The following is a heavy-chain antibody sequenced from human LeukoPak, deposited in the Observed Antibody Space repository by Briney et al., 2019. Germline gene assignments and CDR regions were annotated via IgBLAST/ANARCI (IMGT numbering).Heavy chain of an antibody. J-gene: IGHJ4*02. CDR3: AKASSSWYSDFDY. CDR2: ISASGSTT. CDR1: GFSLNNYA. D-gene: IGHD6-13*01. Sequence: PGGSLRLSCAASGFSLNNYAMNWARQATGKGLEWVSVISASGSTTYNSDSVKGRFTISRDSAKNTLYLQINSLRAEDSAVYYCAKASSSWYSDFDYWGRGTLVTVSS. V-gene: IGHV3-23*01.